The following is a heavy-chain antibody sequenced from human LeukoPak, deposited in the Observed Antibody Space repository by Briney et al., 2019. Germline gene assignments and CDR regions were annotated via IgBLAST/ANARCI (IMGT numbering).Heavy chain of an antibody. CDR1: GFTLRSYV. J-gene: IGHJ4*02. D-gene: IGHD2-21*02. V-gene: IGHV3-23*01. CDR2: ISGSGDGT. Sequence: GGSLRLSCVASGFTLRSYVMNWVRQTPGKGLEWVSSISGSGDGTFYADSVKGRFSISRDNSKNTLYLQVNGLRTEDTAVYYCAKDRLLNCRGDCYIFDYWGQGTVVTVSS. CDR3: AKDRLLNCRGDCYIFDY.